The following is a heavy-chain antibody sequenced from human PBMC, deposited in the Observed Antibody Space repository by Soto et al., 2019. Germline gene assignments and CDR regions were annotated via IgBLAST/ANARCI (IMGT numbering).Heavy chain of an antibody. Sequence: ASVKVSCKASGYTFTSYGISWVRQDHGQGLEWMGWISAYNGNTNYAQKLQGRVTMTTDTSTSTAYMELRSLRSDDTAVYYCARRESIAARPPYYYGMDVWCQGTTVTRLL. D-gene: IGHD6-6*01. J-gene: IGHJ6*02. CDR1: GYTFTSYG. CDR3: ARRESIAARPPYYYGMDV. CDR2: ISAYNGNT. V-gene: IGHV1-18*04.